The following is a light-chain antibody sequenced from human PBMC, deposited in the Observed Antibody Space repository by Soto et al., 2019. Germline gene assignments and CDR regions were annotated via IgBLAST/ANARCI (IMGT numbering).Light chain of an antibody. J-gene: IGKJ2*01. V-gene: IGKV3-11*01. CDR2: DVS. CDR3: HQRSDWPIT. Sequence: EIVLTQSPATLSLSPGERATLFCSASQRVRGYLAWYHQKPGQAPRLVIHDVSRRAPDIPARFSGRGSGTDFTLTISSLEPEDFAVYYCHQRSDWPITFGQGTKLQ. CDR1: QRVRGY.